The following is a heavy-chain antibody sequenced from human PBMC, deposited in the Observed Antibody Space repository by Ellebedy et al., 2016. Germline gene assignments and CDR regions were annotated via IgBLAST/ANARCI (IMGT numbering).Heavy chain of an antibody. CDR3: AKAVVEQLVHY. D-gene: IGHD6-6*01. CDR2: IRYDGSLS. J-gene: IGHJ4*02. V-gene: IGHV3-30*02. CDR1: GFTFSSYG. Sequence: GGSLRLSXTASGFTFSSYGMHWVRQAQGKGLEWVAFIRYDGSLSYYVASVKGRFTISRHNSNNTLLLQMNSLRPEDTAVYYCAKAVVEQLVHYWGQGTLVTVSS.